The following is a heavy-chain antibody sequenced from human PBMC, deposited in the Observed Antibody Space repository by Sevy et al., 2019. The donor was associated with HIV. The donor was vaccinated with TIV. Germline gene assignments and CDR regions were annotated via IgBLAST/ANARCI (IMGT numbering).Heavy chain of an antibody. V-gene: IGHV1-2*06. Sequence: ASVKVACKASGYSITDYYMHWVRQAPGLGLEWMGRINPKSGDTNTAQKFQGRVTMTSETSINTAYMELTRLTFDDTAVNFGATTMILVLGTGIVLDVWVQGTTVTVSS. CDR2: INPKSGDT. J-gene: IGHJ6*02. CDR3: ATTMILVLGTGIVLDV. CDR1: GYSITDYY. D-gene: IGHD3-22*01.